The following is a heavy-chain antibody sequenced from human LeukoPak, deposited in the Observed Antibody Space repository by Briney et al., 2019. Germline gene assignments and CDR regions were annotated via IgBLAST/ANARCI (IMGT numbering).Heavy chain of an antibody. CDR2: IKSKTDGRTT. CDR3: TTDAKLIWFGELQQYYFDF. CDR1: GFIFSNAW. J-gene: IGHJ4*02. Sequence: GGSLRLSCAASGFIFSNAWMSWVRQAPGKGLEWVGRIKSKTDGRTTDYAAPVKGRFTISRDDSKNTLYLQMDSLKSEDTAVYYCTTDAKLIWFGELQQYYFDFWGQGTLVTVSS. V-gene: IGHV3-15*01. D-gene: IGHD3-10*01.